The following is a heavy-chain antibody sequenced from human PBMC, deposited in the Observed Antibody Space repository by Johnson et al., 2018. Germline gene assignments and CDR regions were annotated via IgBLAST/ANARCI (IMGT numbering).Heavy chain of an antibody. CDR2: SSGSGGRI. V-gene: IGHV3-23*04. D-gene: IGHD6-25*01. CDR1: GFSFSTYA. CDR3: ARCWYSSVGWCLDV. J-gene: IGHJ6*04. Sequence: VQLVESGGGLVQPGGSLRLSCAASGFSFSTYAMSWVRQAPGKGLEWVSVSSGSGGRIYHADSVKGRFTISRDNSKNTLYLQMNSLRAEDTALYYCARCWYSSVGWCLDVWGKGTTVTVSS.